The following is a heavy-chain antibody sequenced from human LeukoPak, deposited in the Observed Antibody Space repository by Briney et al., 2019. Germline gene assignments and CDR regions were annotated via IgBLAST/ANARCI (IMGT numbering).Heavy chain of an antibody. CDR3: ARDRGIAVAGIEAADWFDP. Sequence: SETLSLTCAVSGYSISSGYYWGWIRQPPGKGLEWIGSIYHSGSTYYNPSLESRVTISVDTSKNQFSLKLSSVTAADTAVYYCARDRGIAVAGIEAADWFDPWGQGTLVTVSS. V-gene: IGHV4-38-2*02. J-gene: IGHJ5*02. D-gene: IGHD6-19*01. CDR1: GYSISSGYY. CDR2: IYHSGST.